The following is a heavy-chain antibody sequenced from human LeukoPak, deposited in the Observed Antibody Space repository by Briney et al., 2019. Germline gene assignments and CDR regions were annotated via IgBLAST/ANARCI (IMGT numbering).Heavy chain of an antibody. CDR3: AKDISGSYYGHFDY. J-gene: IGHJ4*02. CDR2: ISWNSGSI. V-gene: IGHV3-9*01. Sequence: GGSLRLSCAASGFTFDDYAMHWVRQAPGKGLEWVSGISWNSGSIGHADSVKGRFTISRDNDKNSLYLQMNSLRAEDTALYYCAKDISGSYYGHFDYWGQGTLVTVSS. D-gene: IGHD1-26*01. CDR1: GFTFDDYA.